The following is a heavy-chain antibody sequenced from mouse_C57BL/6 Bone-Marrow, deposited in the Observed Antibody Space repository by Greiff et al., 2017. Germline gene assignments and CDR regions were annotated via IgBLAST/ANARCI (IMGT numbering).Heavy chain of an antibody. D-gene: IGHD2-4*01. CDR3: ARRGLRPFAY. V-gene: IGHV1-50*01. CDR2: IDPSDSYT. J-gene: IGHJ3*01. CDR1: GYTFTSYW. Sequence: VQLKQPGAELVKPGASVKLSCKASGYTFTSYWMQWVKQRPGQGLEWIGEIDPSDSYTNYNQKFKGKATLTVDTSSSTAYMQLSSLTSEDSAVYYCARRGLRPFAYWGQGTLVTVSA.